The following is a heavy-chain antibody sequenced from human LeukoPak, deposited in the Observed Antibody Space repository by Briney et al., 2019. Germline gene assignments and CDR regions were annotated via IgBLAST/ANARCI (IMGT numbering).Heavy chain of an antibody. D-gene: IGHD4/OR15-4a*01. J-gene: IGHJ6*02. Sequence: PGRSLRLSCAASGFTFSSYGMHWVRQAPGKGLEWVAVISYDGSNKYYADSVKGRFTISRDNSKNTLYLQMNSLRAEDTAVYYCAKGDYENGMDVWGQGTTVTVSS. CDR1: GFTFSSYG. CDR2: ISYDGSNK. CDR3: AKGDYENGMDV. V-gene: IGHV3-30*18.